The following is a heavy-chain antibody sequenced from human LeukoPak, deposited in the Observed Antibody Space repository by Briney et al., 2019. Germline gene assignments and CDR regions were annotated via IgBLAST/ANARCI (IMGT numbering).Heavy chain of an antibody. CDR3: ASNGVVVDPSDAFDI. CDR2: IYHSGST. D-gene: IGHD2-21*01. Sequence: PSETLSLTCAVSGYSISSGYYWGWIRQPPGQGLEWIGSIYHSGSTYYNPSLKSRVTISVDTSKNQFSLKLSSVTAVDTAVYYCASNGVVVDPSDAFDIWGQGTMVTVSS. V-gene: IGHV4-38-2*01. CDR1: GYSISSGYY. J-gene: IGHJ3*02.